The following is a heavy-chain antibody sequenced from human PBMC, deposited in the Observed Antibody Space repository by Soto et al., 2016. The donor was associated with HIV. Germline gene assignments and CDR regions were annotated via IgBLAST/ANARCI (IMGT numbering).Heavy chain of an antibody. Sequence: QVQLVQSGAEVNKPGASVKVSCKASGYTFNTYGINWVRQAPGQGLEWMGWMSVYNGNTNYAQKVRGRVTMTSDKSTNTAYMELRSLISDDTAVYYCARGREDTAILDYWGQGTLITVSS. V-gene: IGHV1-18*01. CDR2: MSVYNGNT. D-gene: IGHD5-18*01. J-gene: IGHJ4*02. CDR3: ARGREDTAILDY. CDR1: GYTFNTYG.